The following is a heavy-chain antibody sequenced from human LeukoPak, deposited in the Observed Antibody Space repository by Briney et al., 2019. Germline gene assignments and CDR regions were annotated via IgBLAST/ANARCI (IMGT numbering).Heavy chain of an antibody. CDR3: ARRGIKKNYSGYDSLGAFDI. CDR2: ISSSSSYI. D-gene: IGHD5-12*01. V-gene: IGHV3-21*04. CDR1: GFTFRAYT. J-gene: IGHJ3*02. Sequence: GGSLRLSCAASGFTFRAYTMNWVRQAPGKGLEWVSSISSSSSYIYYADSVKGRFSISRDNAKNSLFLQMNSLRAGDTAVYYCARRGIKKNYSGYDSLGAFDIWGQGTMVTVSS.